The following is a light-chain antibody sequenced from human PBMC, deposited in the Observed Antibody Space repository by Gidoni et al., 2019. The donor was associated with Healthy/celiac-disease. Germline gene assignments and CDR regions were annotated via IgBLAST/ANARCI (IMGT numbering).Light chain of an antibody. CDR3: LQYNNYSWT. V-gene: IGKV1-5*03. Sequence: DMQLTQSPSTLSASVGDRVTITCRASQSISSWLAWYQQKPGKAPKLLIYKASSLESGVPSRFSGSGSGTEFTLTISSLQPDDFATYYCLQYNNYSWTFGQGTKVEIK. CDR2: KAS. CDR1: QSISSW. J-gene: IGKJ1*01.